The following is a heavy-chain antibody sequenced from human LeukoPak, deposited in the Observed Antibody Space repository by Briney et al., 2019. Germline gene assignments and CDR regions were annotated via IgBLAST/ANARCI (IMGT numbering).Heavy chain of an antibody. V-gene: IGHV3-30*02. CDR1: GFTFSSYE. Sequence: GGSLRLSCAASGFTFSSYEMNWVRQAPGKGLEWVAFIRYDGINKYYADSVKGRFTISRDNSKNTLYLQMNSLRPEDTAVYYCAKGVDYWGQGTLVTVSS. CDR3: AKGVDY. D-gene: IGHD6-13*01. CDR2: IRYDGINK. J-gene: IGHJ4*02.